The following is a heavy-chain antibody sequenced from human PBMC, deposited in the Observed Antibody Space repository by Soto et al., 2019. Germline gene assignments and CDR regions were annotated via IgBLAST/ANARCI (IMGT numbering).Heavy chain of an antibody. J-gene: IGHJ3*02. CDR3: TRDQSGTPDI. Sequence: SETLSLTCSVSGDSISNYYWTWIRQSAGKGLEWIGRMSATGGAAYNPSLKSRLTLSRDTSKNELSLSLKFVTAADTAVYFCTRDQSGTPDIWGQGTMVTVSS. CDR1: GDSISNYY. V-gene: IGHV4-4*07. CDR2: MSATGGA. D-gene: IGHD1-26*01.